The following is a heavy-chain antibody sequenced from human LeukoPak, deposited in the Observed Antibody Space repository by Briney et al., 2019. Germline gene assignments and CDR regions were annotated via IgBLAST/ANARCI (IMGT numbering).Heavy chain of an antibody. CDR1: GGSISSYY. V-gene: IGHV4-59*01. J-gene: IGHJ4*02. CDR2: IYYSGST. Sequence: SETLSLTCTVSGGSISSYYWSWIRQPPGKGLEWIGYIYYSGSTNYNPSLKSRVTISVDTSKNQFSLKLSSVTAADTAVYYCARGIVGASPAFDYWGQGTLVTVPS. CDR3: ARGIVGASPAFDY. D-gene: IGHD1-26*01.